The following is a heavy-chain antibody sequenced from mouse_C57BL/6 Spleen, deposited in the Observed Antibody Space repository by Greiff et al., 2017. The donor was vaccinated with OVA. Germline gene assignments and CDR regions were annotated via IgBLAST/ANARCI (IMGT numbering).Heavy chain of an antibody. J-gene: IGHJ2*01. CDR2: ISDGGSYT. V-gene: IGHV5-4*01. CDR3: ARGYYYGSSPFDY. D-gene: IGHD1-1*01. Sequence: EVQLVESGGGLVKPGGSLKLSCAASGFTFSSYAMSWVRQTPEKRLEWVATISDGGSYTYYPDNVKGRFTISRDNAKNNLYLQMSHLKSEDTAMYYCARGYYYGSSPFDYWGQGTTLTVSS. CDR1: GFTFSSYA.